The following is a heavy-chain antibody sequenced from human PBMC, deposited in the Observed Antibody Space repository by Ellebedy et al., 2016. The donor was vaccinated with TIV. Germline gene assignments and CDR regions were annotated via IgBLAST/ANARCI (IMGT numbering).Heavy chain of an antibody. D-gene: IGHD5-24*01. V-gene: IGHV3-9*01. J-gene: IGHJ4*02. Sequence: PGGSLRLSCAASGFTFDDYAMHWVRQAPGKGLEWVSGISWNSGSIGYADSVKGRFTISRDNAKNSLYLQMNSLRAEDTALYYCATGTATHYFDYWGQGTLVTVSS. CDR3: ATGTATHYFDY. CDR2: ISWNSGSI. CDR1: GFTFDDYA.